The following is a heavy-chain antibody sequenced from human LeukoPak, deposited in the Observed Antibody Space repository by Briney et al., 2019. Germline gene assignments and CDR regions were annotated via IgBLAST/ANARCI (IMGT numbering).Heavy chain of an antibody. CDR2: ISYDGSNK. V-gene: IGHV3-30*04. D-gene: IGHD3-22*01. Sequence: GGSLRLSCAASGITFSSYAMHWVRQAPGKGLEWVAVISYDGSNKYYADSVKGRFTISRDNSKNTLYLQMNSLRAEDTAVYYCARDNDYDSSGYYSWDYYYYMDVWGKGTTVTVSS. CDR3: ARDNDYDSSGYYSWDYYYYMDV. J-gene: IGHJ6*03. CDR1: GITFSSYA.